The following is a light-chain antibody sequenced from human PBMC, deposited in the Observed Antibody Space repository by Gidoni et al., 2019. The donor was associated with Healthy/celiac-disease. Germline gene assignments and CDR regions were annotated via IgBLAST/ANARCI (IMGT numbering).Light chain of an antibody. V-gene: IGKV3-20*01. CDR2: GAS. J-gene: IGKJ1*01. Sequence: PPGTLSLSPGERATASCRASQSVSSSYLAWYQQKPGQAPRLLIYGASSRATGIPDRFSGSGSGTDFTLTISRLEPEDFAVYYCQQYGSSPRTFGQGTKVEIK. CDR3: QQYGSSPRT. CDR1: QSVSSSY.